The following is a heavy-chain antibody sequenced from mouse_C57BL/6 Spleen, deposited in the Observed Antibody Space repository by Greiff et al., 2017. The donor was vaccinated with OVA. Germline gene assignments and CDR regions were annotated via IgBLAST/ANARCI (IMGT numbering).Heavy chain of an antibody. V-gene: IGHV1-62-2*01. Sequence: VQLQQSGAELVKPGASVKLSCKASGYTFTEYTIHWVKQRSGQGLEWIGWFYPGSGSIKYNEKFKDKATLTEDKSSSTVYMELSRLTSEDSAVYFCARHGNYYGSSWGYAMDYWGQGTSVTVSS. CDR2: FYPGSGSI. D-gene: IGHD1-1*01. CDR1: GYTFTEYT. CDR3: ARHGNYYGSSWGYAMDY. J-gene: IGHJ4*01.